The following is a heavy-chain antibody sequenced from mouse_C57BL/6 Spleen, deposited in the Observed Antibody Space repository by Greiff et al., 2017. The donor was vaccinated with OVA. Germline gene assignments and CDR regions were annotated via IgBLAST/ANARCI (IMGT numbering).Heavy chain of an antibody. Sequence: VQLQESGAELMKPGASVKLSCKATGYTFTGYWIEWVKQRPGHGLEWIGEILPGSGSTNYNEKFKGKATFTADTSSNTAYMQLSSLTTEDSAIYYGARGDITTVVAYWYFDVWGTGTTVTVSS. CDR3: ARGDITTVVAYWYFDV. CDR2: ILPGSGST. D-gene: IGHD1-1*01. J-gene: IGHJ1*03. V-gene: IGHV1-9*01. CDR1: GYTFTGYW.